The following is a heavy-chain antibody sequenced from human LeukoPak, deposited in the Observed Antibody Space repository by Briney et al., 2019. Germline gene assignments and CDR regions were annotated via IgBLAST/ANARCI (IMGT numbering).Heavy chain of an antibody. CDR1: GGSISSSNW. J-gene: IGHJ5*02. V-gene: IGHV4-4*02. CDR2: INHSGST. Sequence: SATLSLTCAVSGGSISSSNWWSWVRQPPGMGLEWIGEINHSGSTNYNPSLKSRVTISVDTSRNQFSLKLSSVAAADTAVYYCARGRGGGSGSYYFPSWFDPWGQGTLVTVSS. CDR3: ARGRGGGSGSYYFPSWFDP. D-gene: IGHD3-10*01.